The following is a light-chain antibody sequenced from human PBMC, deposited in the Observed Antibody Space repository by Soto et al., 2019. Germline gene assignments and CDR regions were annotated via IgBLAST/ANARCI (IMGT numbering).Light chain of an antibody. Sequence: EIVLTQSPGTLSLSPGERGTLSCRASQRFGSSNLAWYQQKPGQAPRLLIYSTSSRATGIPDRFSGSGSGTDFTLTISRLEPEDFAVYYCQQRSNWPLTFGGGTKVDIK. CDR3: QQRSNWPLT. V-gene: IGKV3D-20*02. CDR2: STS. CDR1: QRFGSSN. J-gene: IGKJ4*01.